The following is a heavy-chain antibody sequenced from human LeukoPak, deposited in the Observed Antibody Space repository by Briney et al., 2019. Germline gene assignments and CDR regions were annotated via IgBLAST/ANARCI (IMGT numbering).Heavy chain of an antibody. V-gene: IGHV4-30-2*01. J-gene: IGHJ1*01. CDR1: GGSISSGGYS. Sequence: SQTLSLTCAVSGGSISSGGYSWNWIRQPPGKGLEWIGYIYHSGSTHYNPSLKSRVTISVDRSKNQFSLKLSSVTAADTAVYYCARGERDILTGYYSWYFQHWGQGTLVTVSS. D-gene: IGHD3-9*01. CDR2: IYHSGST. CDR3: ARGERDILTGYYSWYFQH.